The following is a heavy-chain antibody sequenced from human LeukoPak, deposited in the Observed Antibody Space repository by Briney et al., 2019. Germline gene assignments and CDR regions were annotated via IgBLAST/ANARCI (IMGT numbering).Heavy chain of an antibody. Sequence: SETLSLTCTVSGDSISSRSYYWGWIRQPPGKGLEWIGSIYYSESTYQNPSLKSRVTISVDTSKNQFSLKLSSVTAADTAVYYCARIPTVTFFDYWGQGTLVTVSS. CDR3: ARIPTVTFFDY. J-gene: IGHJ4*02. CDR1: GDSISSRSYY. D-gene: IGHD4-17*01. V-gene: IGHV4-39*07. CDR2: IYYSEST.